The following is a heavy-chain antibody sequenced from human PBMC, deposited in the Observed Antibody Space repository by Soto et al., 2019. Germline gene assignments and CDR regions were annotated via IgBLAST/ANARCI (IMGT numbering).Heavy chain of an antibody. CDR1: CGSIISSSYY. Sequence: PSETLSLTCTASCGSIISSSYYWVWLRQPPGKGLDWIGSINYSGSTYYNPSLKSRVTISGDTSKNQFSLKLSSVTAADTAVYYCAADVCRYFDCPGVWGQGTTVTVSS. V-gene: IGHV4-39*01. CDR3: AADVCRYFDCPGV. CDR2: INYSGST. J-gene: IGHJ6*02. D-gene: IGHD3-9*01.